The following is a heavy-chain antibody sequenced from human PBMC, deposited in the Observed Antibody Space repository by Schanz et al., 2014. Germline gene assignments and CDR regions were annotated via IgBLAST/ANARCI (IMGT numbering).Heavy chain of an antibody. V-gene: IGHV3-23*04. Sequence: VQLVESGGGVVQPGGSLRLSCVASGFTFFGSFAMSWVRQAPGKGLEWVSGMSGSGSTADYADSVKGRFTISRDNSRKTLYLQMNSLRADDTAVYYCARGFDFWDRWGQGTLVIVSS. D-gene: IGHD3-3*01. CDR1: GFTFFGSFA. CDR2: MSGSGSTA. J-gene: IGHJ4*02. CDR3: ARGFDFWDR.